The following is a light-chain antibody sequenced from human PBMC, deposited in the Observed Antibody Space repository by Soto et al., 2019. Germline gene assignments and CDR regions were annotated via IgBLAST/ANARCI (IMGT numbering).Light chain of an antibody. CDR1: QGISNY. CDR2: TAS. Sequence: DIQLTQSPSFLSASVGDRVTITCRASQGISNYLAWYQQKAGKAPKLLIHTASTLQNGAPSRFRGSGSGTEFTLTISSLQPEDIDTYYRQHSHSYPLTFAGGTNVDIK. CDR3: QHSHSYPLT. V-gene: IGKV1-9*01. J-gene: IGKJ4*01.